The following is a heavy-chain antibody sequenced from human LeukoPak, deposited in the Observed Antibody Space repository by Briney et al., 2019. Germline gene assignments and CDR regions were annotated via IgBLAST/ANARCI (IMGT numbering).Heavy chain of an antibody. CDR3: ADSYSGSLDY. CDR2: IIPIFGTA. J-gene: IGHJ4*02. D-gene: IGHD1-26*01. V-gene: IGHV1-69*05. Sequence: ASVKVSCKASGGTFSSYDISWVRQAPGQGLEWMGGIIPIFGTANYAQKFQGRVTITTDESTSTAYMELSSLRSEDTAVYYCADSYSGSLDYWGQGTLVTVSS. CDR1: GGTFSSYD.